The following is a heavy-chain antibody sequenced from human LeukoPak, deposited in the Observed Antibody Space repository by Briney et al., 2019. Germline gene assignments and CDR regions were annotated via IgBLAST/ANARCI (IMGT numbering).Heavy chain of an antibody. J-gene: IGHJ4*02. Sequence: GSLRLSCAASGFTFNIYAMSWVRLAPGKELDWVSAISGSGGSTYYADSVKGRFTISRDNSKNTLYLQMNSLRAEDTAVYYCAKALGMGSSGYYYLDYWGQGALVTVSS. D-gene: IGHD3-22*01. V-gene: IGHV3-23*01. CDR2: ISGSGGST. CDR3: AKALGMGSSGYYYLDY. CDR1: GFTFNIYA.